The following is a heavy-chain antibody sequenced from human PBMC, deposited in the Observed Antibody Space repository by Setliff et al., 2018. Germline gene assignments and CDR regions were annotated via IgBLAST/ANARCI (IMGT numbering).Heavy chain of an antibody. CDR3: ARHALSFDSAWDV. V-gene: IGHV1-69*13. Sequence: SVKVSCKASGYTFTNHYMHWVRQAPGQGLVWMGGINPIFGTAHYAQKFQGRVTITADESTSTAYMELSSLKSEDTAVYYCARHALSFDSAWDVWGKGTTVTVSS. D-gene: IGHD3-9*01. CDR1: GYTFTNHY. CDR2: INPIFGTA. J-gene: IGHJ6*04.